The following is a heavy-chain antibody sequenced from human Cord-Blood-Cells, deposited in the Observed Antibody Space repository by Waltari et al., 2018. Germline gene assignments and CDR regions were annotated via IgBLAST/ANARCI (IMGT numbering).Heavy chain of an antibody. D-gene: IGHD3-16*01. V-gene: IGHV1-2*06. J-gene: IGHJ4*02. CDR3: ARDWKRWGVGFDY. Sequence: QVQLVQSGAEVKKPGASVKVSCKASGYTFTGYYMHWVRQAPGQGLEWMGRSNPNSGGTNYAQKLQGRVTMTRDTSISTAYMELSRLRSDDTAVYYCARDWKRWGVGFDYWGQGTLVTVSS. CDR1: GYTFTGYY. CDR2: SNPNSGGT.